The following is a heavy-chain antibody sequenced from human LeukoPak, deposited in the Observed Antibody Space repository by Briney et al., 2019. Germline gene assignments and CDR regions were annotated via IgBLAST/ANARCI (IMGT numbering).Heavy chain of an antibody. CDR1: GFTFDDYA. V-gene: IGHV3-9*01. J-gene: IGHJ3*02. Sequence: PGGSLRLSCAASGFTFDDYAMHWVRQAPGKGLEWVSGISWNSGSIGYADSVKGRFTISRDNAKNSLYLQMNSLRAEDTALYYCAKDTSAAPVDAFDIWGQGTMVTVSS. D-gene: IGHD2-2*01. CDR3: AKDTSAAPVDAFDI. CDR2: ISWNSGSI.